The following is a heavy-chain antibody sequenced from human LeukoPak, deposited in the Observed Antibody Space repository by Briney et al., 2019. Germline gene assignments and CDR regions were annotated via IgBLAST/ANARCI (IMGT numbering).Heavy chain of an antibody. D-gene: IGHD5-24*01. V-gene: IGHV4-59*01. CDR2: IYYSGST. CDR1: GGSISRYY. Sequence: SETLSLTCTVSGGSISRYYWSWIRQPPGKGLEWIGYIYYSGSTNYNPSLKSRVTISVDTSKNQFSLKLSSVTAADTAVYYCARGYTRFSWFDYWGQGTLVTVSS. CDR3: ARGYTRFSWFDY. J-gene: IGHJ4*02.